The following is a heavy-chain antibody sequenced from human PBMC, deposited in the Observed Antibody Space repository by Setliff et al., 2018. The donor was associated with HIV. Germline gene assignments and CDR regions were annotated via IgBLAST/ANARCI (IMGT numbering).Heavy chain of an antibody. D-gene: IGHD6-19*01. V-gene: IGHV4-39*07. Sequence: SETLSLTCTVSGGSINSTSYYWGWIRQPPGKGLEWIGSIYHSGSTYYNPSLKSRVTISVDTSKNQFSLKLSSVTAADTAVYYCARDRSSGWSKDWFDTWGQGILVTVSS. CDR2: IYHSGST. CDR3: ARDRSSGWSKDWFDT. CDR1: GGSINSTSYY. J-gene: IGHJ5*02.